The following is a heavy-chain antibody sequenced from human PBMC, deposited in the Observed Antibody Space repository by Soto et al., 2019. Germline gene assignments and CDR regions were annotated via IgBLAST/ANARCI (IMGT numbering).Heavy chain of an antibody. J-gene: IGHJ6*02. V-gene: IGHV1-3*01. CDR3: GGGPLLWGDV. Sequence: QVQLVQSGAEVKKPGASVKVSCKASGYTFTNYAMHWVRQAPGQRLEWMGWINAGNGNTKYSQKIQGRVTITRDTSASTAYMELSSLRFEDTGVYYCGGGPLLWGDVWGQGTTGTVSS. CDR2: INAGNGNT. D-gene: IGHD3-10*01. CDR1: GYTFTNYA.